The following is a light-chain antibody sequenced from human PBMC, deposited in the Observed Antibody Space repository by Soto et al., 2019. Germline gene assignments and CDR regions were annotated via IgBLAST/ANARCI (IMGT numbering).Light chain of an antibody. CDR2: GAS. Sequence: EIVMTQSPATLSVSPGERATLSCRASQSVSSNLAWYQQKPGQAPRLLIYGASTRATGIPARFSGSGSGTEFTLTISSLQSEDFAVYYCQQCNWPLTFGGGTKVEIK. V-gene: IGKV3-15*01. CDR1: QSVSSN. CDR3: QQCNWPLT. J-gene: IGKJ4*01.